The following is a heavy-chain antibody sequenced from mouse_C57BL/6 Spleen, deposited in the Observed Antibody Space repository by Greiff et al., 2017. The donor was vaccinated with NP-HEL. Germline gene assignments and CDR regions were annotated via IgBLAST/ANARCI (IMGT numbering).Heavy chain of an antibody. CDR2: IYPGDGDT. CDR3: ATLIYYYGR. D-gene: IGHD1-1*01. Sequence: QVQLKESGPELVKPGASVKISCKASGYAFSSSWMNWVKQRPGKGLEWIGRIYPGDGDTNYNGKFKGRATLTADKSSSTAYMQLSSLTSEDSAVYFCATLIYYYGRWGHGTTLTVSS. J-gene: IGHJ2*01. CDR1: GYAFSSSW. V-gene: IGHV1-82*01.